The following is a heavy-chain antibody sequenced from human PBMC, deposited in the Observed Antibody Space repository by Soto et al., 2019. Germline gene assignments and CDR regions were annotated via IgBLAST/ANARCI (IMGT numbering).Heavy chain of an antibody. Sequence: VQLLESGGGLVQPGGSLRLSCAASGFTFSSYAMSWVRQAPGKGLEWVSAISGSGGSTYYADSVKGRFTISRDNSKNTLYLQMNSLRAEDTAVYYCVAYCGGDCYSGFDPWGQGTLVTVSS. J-gene: IGHJ5*02. CDR2: ISGSGGST. D-gene: IGHD2-21*02. V-gene: IGHV3-23*01. CDR3: VAYCGGDCYSGFDP. CDR1: GFTFSSYA.